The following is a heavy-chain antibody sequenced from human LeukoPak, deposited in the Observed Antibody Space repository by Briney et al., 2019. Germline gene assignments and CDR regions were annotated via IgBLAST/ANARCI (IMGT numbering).Heavy chain of an antibody. D-gene: IGHD2-2*01. CDR2: ISAYNGNT. CDR3: ARAYLEFCSSTSCYAFDY. J-gene: IGHJ4*02. Sequence: GASVKVSCKASGYTFTSYGISWVRQAPGQGLEWMGWISAYNGNTNYAQKLQGRVTMTTDTSTSTAYMELRSLRSDDTAVYYCARAYLEFCSSTSCYAFDYWGKGTLVTVSS. CDR1: GYTFTSYG. V-gene: IGHV1-18*01.